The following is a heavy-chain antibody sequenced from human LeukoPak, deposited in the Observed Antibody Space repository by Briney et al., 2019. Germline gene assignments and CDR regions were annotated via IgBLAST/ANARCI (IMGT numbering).Heavy chain of an antibody. CDR2: IYYTET. D-gene: IGHD6-6*01. Sequence: PSETLSLTCTVSGGSVSNYYWSWIRQSPGKGLEWIGYIYYTETSYNPSLKSRVTISADTSKNRFSLKLYSVTAADTAVYYCARDRLPDVWGKGTTVTISS. V-gene: IGHV4-59*02. CDR3: ARDRLPDV. J-gene: IGHJ6*04. CDR1: GGSVSNYY.